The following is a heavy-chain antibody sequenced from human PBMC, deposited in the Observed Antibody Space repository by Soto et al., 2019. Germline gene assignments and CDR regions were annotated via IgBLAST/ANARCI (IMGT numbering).Heavy chain of an antibody. CDR3: ARGGGVATISYYYYYMDV. CDR2: MNPNSGNT. D-gene: IGHD5-12*01. CDR1: GYTVTSYI. V-gene: IGHV1-8*01. J-gene: IGHJ6*03. Sequence: ASGKTSFGSSGYTVTSYIMDGAVPVKGKRLEWMGWMNPNSGNTGYAQKFQGRVTMTRNTSISTAYMELSSLRSEDTAVYYCARGGGVATISYYYYYMDVWGKGTTVTVSS.